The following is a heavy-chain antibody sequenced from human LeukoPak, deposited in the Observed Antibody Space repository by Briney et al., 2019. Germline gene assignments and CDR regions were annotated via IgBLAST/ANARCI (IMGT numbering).Heavy chain of an antibody. CDR1: GFTFSSYA. J-gene: IGHJ4*02. CDR2: ISGSGGST. CDR3: ATDYDFWSGRRFDY. D-gene: IGHD3-3*01. V-gene: IGHV3-23*01. Sequence: PGGSLRLSCAASGFTFSSYAMSWVRQAPGKGLEWVSAISGSGGSTYYADSVKGRFTISRDNSKNTLYLQMNSLRAEDTAVYYCATDYDFWSGRRFDYWGQGTLVTVSS.